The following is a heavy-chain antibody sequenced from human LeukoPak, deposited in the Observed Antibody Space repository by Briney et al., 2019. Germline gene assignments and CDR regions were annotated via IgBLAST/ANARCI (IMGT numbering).Heavy chain of an antibody. D-gene: IGHD5-24*01. CDR2: IYYSGST. V-gene: IGHV4-39*07. J-gene: IGHJ5*02. Sequence: SETLSLTCTVSGGSISSSSYYWGWIRQPPGKGLEWIGSIYYSGSTYYNPSLKSRVTISVDTSKNQFSLKLSSVTAADTAVYYCARRKRWLQFKGYWFDPWGQGTLVTVSS. CDR1: GGSISSSSYY. CDR3: ARRKRWLQFKGYWFDP.